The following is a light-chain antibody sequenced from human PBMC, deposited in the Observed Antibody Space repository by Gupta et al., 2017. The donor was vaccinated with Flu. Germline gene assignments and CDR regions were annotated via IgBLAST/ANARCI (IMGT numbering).Light chain of an antibody. CDR2: DAS. CDR1: QDISNY. V-gene: IGKV1-33*01. Sequence: DIQMPQSPSSLSASVGDRVTITCQASQDISNYLNWYQQKPGKAPKLLIYDASNLETGVPHTFSGSGSGTDFTFTISSLQPEDIATYYCQQYDNLPLTFGPGTKVDIK. J-gene: IGKJ3*01. CDR3: QQYDNLPLT.